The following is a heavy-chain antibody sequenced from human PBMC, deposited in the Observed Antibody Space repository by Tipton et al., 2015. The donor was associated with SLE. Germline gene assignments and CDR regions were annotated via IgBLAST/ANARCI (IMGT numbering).Heavy chain of an antibody. J-gene: IGHJ6*03. Sequence: SLRLSCAASGFTFSTYAMHWVRQAPGKGLEWVAVISYDGSNKYYADSVKGRFTISRDNSKNTLYLQMNSLRAEDTAMYYCARALLWFGDYMDVWGKGTTVTVSS. CDR2: ISYDGSNK. D-gene: IGHD3-10*01. V-gene: IGHV3-30*04. CDR1: GFTFSTYA. CDR3: ARALLWFGDYMDV.